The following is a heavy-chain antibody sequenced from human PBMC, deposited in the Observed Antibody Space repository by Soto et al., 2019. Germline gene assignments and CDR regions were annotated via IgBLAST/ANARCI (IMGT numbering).Heavy chain of an antibody. CDR2: IYYSGST. J-gene: IGHJ4*02. CDR1: GGSVSSDSYY. V-gene: IGHV4-61*01. D-gene: IGHD2-2*01. CDR3: ARRAYCSSTSCYGPHFDY. Sequence: LSLTCTVSGGSVSSDSYYWSWIRQPPGKGLEWIAYIYYSGSTNYNPSLKSRVTISLDTPKNQFSLKLSSVTAADTAVYYCARRAYCSSTSCYGPHFDYWGQGTLVTVSS.